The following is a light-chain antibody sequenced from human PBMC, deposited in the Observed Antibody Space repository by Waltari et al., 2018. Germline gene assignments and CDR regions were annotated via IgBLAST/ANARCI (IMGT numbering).Light chain of an antibody. Sequence: QSELTQPPSASGTPGQRVTISSSGRNSNIGSNYVYWYQQLPGTAPQLLIYRNHQRPSGVPDRFSGSKSGTSASLAISGLRSEDEADYYCAAWDDSLSGYVFGTGTKVTVL. CDR1: NSNIGSNY. CDR3: AAWDDSLSGYV. J-gene: IGLJ1*01. CDR2: RNH. V-gene: IGLV1-47*01.